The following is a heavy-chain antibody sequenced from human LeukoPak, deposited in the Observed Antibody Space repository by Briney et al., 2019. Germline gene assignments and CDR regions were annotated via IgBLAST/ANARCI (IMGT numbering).Heavy chain of an antibody. V-gene: IGHV3-30-3*01. CDR1: GFTFSSYA. J-gene: IGHJ4*02. Sequence: GGSLRLSCAASGFTFSSYAMHWVRQAPGKGLEWVAVISYDGSNKYYADSVKGRFTISRDNSKNTLYLQMNSLRAEDTAVYYCARAPLAYFSGWYRGTDYWGQGTLVTVSS. CDR3: ARAPLAYFSGWYRGTDY. D-gene: IGHD6-19*01. CDR2: ISYDGSNK.